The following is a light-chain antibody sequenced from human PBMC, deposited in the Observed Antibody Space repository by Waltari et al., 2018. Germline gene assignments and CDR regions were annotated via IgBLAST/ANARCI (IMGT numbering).Light chain of an antibody. CDR3: QHYVRLPAT. CDR2: GAS. CDR1: QSACRT. Sequence: EIVLTQSPGTLSLCPGERATLSCRASQSACRTLAWYQQKPGQAPKLLIYGASIRATGIPDRFTGSGSGTDFSLTISSLEPEDFAIYFCQHYVRLPATFGQGTKVEIK. J-gene: IGKJ1*01. V-gene: IGKV3-20*01.